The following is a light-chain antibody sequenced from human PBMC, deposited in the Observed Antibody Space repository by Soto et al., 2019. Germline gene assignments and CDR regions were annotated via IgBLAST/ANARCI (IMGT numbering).Light chain of an antibody. V-gene: IGKV3-20*01. J-gene: IGKJ4*01. CDR3: QQCDGSPRLT. CDR2: GAS. CDR1: QSVSSSY. Sequence: EIVLTQSPGTLSLSPGERATLSCRASQSVSSSYLAWYQQKPGQAPRLLIYGASSRATGIPDRFSGSGSGTDVTLSISRLQPEDFAVYDCQQCDGSPRLTCGGGTKLEIK.